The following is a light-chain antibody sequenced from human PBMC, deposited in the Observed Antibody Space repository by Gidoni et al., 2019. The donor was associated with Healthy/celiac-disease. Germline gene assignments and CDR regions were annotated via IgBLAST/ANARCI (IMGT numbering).Light chain of an antibody. Sequence: EIVLTPSPATLSLSPGERATLSCRASQSVSSYLAWYQQKPGQAPRLLIYDASNRATGIPARFRGSGSGTDFTRTISSLEPEDFAVYYCQQRSNWPTLTFGGGTKVEIK. J-gene: IGKJ4*01. CDR2: DAS. CDR3: QQRSNWPTLT. V-gene: IGKV3-11*01. CDR1: QSVSSY.